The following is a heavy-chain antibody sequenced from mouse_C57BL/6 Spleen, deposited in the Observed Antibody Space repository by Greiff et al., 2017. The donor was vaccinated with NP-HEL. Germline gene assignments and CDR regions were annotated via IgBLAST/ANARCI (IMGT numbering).Heavy chain of an antibody. CDR2: IDPSDSYT. V-gene: IGHV1-50*01. D-gene: IGHD1-1*01. CDR1: GYTFTSYW. J-gene: IGHJ4*01. CDR3: AVGDYYGSSPLAMDY. Sequence: QVQLQQPGAELVKPGASVKLSCKASGYTFTSYWMQWVKQRPGQGLEWIGEIDPSDSYTNYNQKFKGKATLTVDTSSSTAYMQLSSLTSEDSAVYYCAVGDYYGSSPLAMDYWGQGTSVTVSS.